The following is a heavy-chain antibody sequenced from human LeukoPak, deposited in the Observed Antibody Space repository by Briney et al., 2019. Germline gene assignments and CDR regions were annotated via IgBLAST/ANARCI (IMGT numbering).Heavy chain of an antibody. J-gene: IGHJ4*02. Sequence: GGSLRLSCAASAITFSNSWMNWVRQAPGEGLEWVATIKPDGSEKWYVNSVKGRFTISRDNAKNSLYLQMNSLRAEDTAVYYCAREGQRASRYFDYWGQGTLVTVSS. D-gene: IGHD6-25*01. V-gene: IGHV3-7*01. CDR3: AREGQRASRYFDY. CDR1: AITFSNSW. CDR2: IKPDGSEK.